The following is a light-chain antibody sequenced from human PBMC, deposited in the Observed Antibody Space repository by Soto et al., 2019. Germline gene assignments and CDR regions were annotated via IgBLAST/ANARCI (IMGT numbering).Light chain of an antibody. CDR1: QRVYSNY. J-gene: IGKJ2*01. Sequence: EIVLTQSPDTLSLSPGDTATLSCRASQRVYSNYLAWYQHQPGQTPRLLISGASSRATGIPDRFSGSRSETDFTLTVSSLEPEDFAVYYCQQYGSTPYTFGQGTKL. CDR2: GAS. V-gene: IGKV3-20*01. CDR3: QQYGSTPYT.